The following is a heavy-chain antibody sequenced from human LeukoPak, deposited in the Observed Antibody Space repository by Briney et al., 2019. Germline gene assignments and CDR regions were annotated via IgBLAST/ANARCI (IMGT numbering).Heavy chain of an antibody. CDR3: AKDCSNMDYFDY. CDR1: GFTFDDYT. J-gene: IGHJ4*02. Sequence: PGGSLRLSCAASGFTFDDYTMHWVRQAPGKGLEWVSLISWDDDTTVYADSVKGRFTVSRDNSKDSLYLQMNSLRSEDIAFYYCAKDCSNMDYFDYWGQGTLVTVSS. V-gene: IGHV3-43*01. D-gene: IGHD2/OR15-2a*01. CDR2: ISWDDDTT.